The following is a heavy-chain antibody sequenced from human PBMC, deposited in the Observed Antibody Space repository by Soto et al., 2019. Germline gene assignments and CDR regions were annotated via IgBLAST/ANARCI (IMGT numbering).Heavy chain of an antibody. Sequence: GGSLRLSCAASGFTFSTYAMSWVRQAPGKGLEWVSAISGSGGSTYYTDSVKGRFTISRDNSKNTLYLQMNSLRAEDTAVYYCAVRKTGSFFDYWGQGTLVTVSS. D-gene: IGHD1-26*01. CDR1: GFTFSTYA. CDR2: ISGSGGST. V-gene: IGHV3-23*01. J-gene: IGHJ4*02. CDR3: AVRKTGSFFDY.